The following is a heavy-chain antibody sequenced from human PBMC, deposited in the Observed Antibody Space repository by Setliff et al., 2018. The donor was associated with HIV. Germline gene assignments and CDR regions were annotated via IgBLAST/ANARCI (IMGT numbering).Heavy chain of an antibody. Sequence: GASVKVSCNASGYTFTGYYMHWVRQAPGQGLEWMGRINPNSGSTNYAQKFQGRVTMTRDTSISTAYMELSRLRSDDSAVYYCASEAAYYYGSGSYNWFDPWGQGTLVTVS. CDR1: GYTFTGYY. D-gene: IGHD3-10*01. V-gene: IGHV1-2*06. CDR3: ASEAAYYYGSGSYNWFDP. J-gene: IGHJ5*02. CDR2: INPNSGST.